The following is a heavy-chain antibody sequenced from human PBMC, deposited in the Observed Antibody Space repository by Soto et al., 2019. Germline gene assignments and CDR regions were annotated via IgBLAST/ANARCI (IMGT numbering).Heavy chain of an antibody. CDR2: VFYSGAT. CDR1: GGPIKTGDYY. J-gene: IGHJ4*02. V-gene: IGHV4-30-4*01. Sequence: QVQLKESGPGLVKPSETLSLTCNVSGGPIKTGDYYWNWIHQPPGKGLEWIGYVFYSGATNYSPSLKSRAAISMDTSKNQFSLSLTSVTAADTAVYYCARAGFSYGHLLFWGQGIRVTVST. D-gene: IGHD3-10*01. CDR3: ARAGFSYGHLLF.